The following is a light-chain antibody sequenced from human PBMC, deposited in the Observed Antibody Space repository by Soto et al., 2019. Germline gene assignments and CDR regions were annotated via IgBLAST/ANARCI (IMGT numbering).Light chain of an antibody. CDR2: GAS. J-gene: IGKJ2*01. V-gene: IGKV3-20*01. CDR1: QSVSSSSY. Sequence: EIVLTQSPGTLSLSPGERATLSCRASQSVSSSSYLAWYQQKPGQAPRLLIYGASSRATGIPERFSGSGSVTDFTLTISRLEPEDFAVYYCRQYGSSPSYTFGQGTKLEIK. CDR3: RQYGSSPSYT.